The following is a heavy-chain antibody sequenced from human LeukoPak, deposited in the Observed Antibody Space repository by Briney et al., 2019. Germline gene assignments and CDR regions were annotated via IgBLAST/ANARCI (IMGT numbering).Heavy chain of an antibody. Sequence: PGGSLRLSCAASGFTFSSYSMNWVRQAPGKGLEWVSSISSSSSYIYYADSVKGRFTISRDNAKNSLYLQMNSLRAEDTAVYYCARAWDLYCSSTSCYKFDYWGQGTLVTVSS. V-gene: IGHV3-21*01. J-gene: IGHJ4*02. CDR3: ARAWDLYCSSTSCYKFDY. CDR2: ISSSSSYI. CDR1: GFTFSSYS. D-gene: IGHD2-2*02.